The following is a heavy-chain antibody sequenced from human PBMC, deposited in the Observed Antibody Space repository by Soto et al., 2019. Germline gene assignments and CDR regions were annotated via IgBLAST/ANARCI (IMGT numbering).Heavy chain of an antibody. CDR3: ARDNVASTNYFWFDP. J-gene: IGHJ5*02. CDR1: GFTFSSYG. V-gene: IGHV3-33*01. Sequence: QVQLVESGGGVVQPGRSLRLSCAASGFTFSSYGMHWVRLTPGKGPEWVALVWNDGTNPYYADSVQGRFTISRDNSKNTLYLQMNRLSADDTAVYYCARDNVASTNYFWFDPRGQGTLVTVSS. CDR2: VWNDGTNP. D-gene: IGHD1-7*01.